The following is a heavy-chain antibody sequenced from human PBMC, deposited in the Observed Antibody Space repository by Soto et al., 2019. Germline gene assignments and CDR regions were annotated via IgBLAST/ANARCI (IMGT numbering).Heavy chain of an antibody. CDR1: GYTFTSYG. Sequence: ASVKVSCKASGYTFTSYGISLVRQAPGQGLEWMGWISAYNGNTNYAQKLQGRVTMTTDTSTSTAYMELRSLRSDDTAVYYCARDTSDYDLYTRTDAFDIWGQGTMVTVSS. J-gene: IGHJ3*02. CDR3: ARDTSDYDLYTRTDAFDI. D-gene: IGHD5-12*01. V-gene: IGHV1-18*01. CDR2: ISAYNGNT.